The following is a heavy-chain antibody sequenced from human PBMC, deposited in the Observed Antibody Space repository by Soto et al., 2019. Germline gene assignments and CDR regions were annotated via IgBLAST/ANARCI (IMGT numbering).Heavy chain of an antibody. CDR1: GGSISSSNW. J-gene: IGHJ4*02. Sequence: SETLSLTCAVSGGSISSSNWWSWVRQPPGKGLEWIGEIYHSGSTNYNPSFKSRVTISVDKSKTQFSLKLSSVTAADTAVYYCAGDEGSGSYFYWGQGTLVTVSS. CDR3: AGDEGSGSYFY. D-gene: IGHD3-10*01. CDR2: IYHSGST. V-gene: IGHV4-4*02.